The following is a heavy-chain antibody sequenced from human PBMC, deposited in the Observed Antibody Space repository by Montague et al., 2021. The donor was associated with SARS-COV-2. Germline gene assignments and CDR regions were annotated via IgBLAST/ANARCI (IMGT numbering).Heavy chain of an antibody. Sequence: SETLSLTCTVSGGSISGSSYYWGWIRQPPGKGLEWIGSIYYSGSTYYNPSLKSRVTISVDTSKNQFSLKLSSVTAADTAVYYCARDGSLRFEILIGPRHYYCMDVWGQGTTVTDSS. CDR3: ARDGSLRFEILIGPRHYYCMDV. J-gene: IGHJ6*02. CDR1: GGSISGSSYY. D-gene: IGHD3-9*01. CDR2: IYYSGST. V-gene: IGHV4-39*07.